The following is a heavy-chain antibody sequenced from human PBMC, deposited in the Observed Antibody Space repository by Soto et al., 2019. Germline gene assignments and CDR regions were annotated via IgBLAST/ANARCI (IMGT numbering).Heavy chain of an antibody. J-gene: IGHJ3*02. Sequence: LETLSLTCTVYGVSLNSYYWTCIRQPAGKGLEWIGRIFTSGSTNNTPSLKSRVTMSVDTSKNQFSLKLSSVTAADTAVYYWVAYNSNLGTFDTWGQGTVGKVSS. V-gene: IGHV4-4*07. CDR2: IFTSGST. CDR1: GVSLNSYY. CDR3: VAYNSNLGTFDT. D-gene: IGHD1-7*01.